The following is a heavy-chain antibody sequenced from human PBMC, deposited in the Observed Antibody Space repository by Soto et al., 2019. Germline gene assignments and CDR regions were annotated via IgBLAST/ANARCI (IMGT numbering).Heavy chain of an antibody. J-gene: IGHJ6*02. CDR1: GYTFTSYG. Sequence: EASVKVSCKASGYTFTSYGISWVRQAPGQGLEWMGWISAYNGNTNYAQKLQGRVTMTTDTSTSTAYMELRSLRSDDTAVYYCARDLTSSGWPNYYYYGMDVWGQGTTVTVSS. CDR3: ARDLTSSGWPNYYYYGMDV. CDR2: ISAYNGNT. D-gene: IGHD6-19*01. V-gene: IGHV1-18*01.